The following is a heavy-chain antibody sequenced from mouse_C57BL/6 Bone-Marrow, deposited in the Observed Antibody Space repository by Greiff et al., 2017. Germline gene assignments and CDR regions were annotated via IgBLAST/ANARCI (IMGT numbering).Heavy chain of an antibody. CDR1: GYTFTSYG. CDR3: AMVSYGNFQYYYAMDY. CDR2: IYPRSGNT. V-gene: IGHV1-81*01. J-gene: IGHJ4*01. D-gene: IGHD2-1*01. Sequence: QVQLQQSGAELARPGASVKLSCKASGYTFTSYGISWVKQRTGQGLEWIGEIYPRSGNTYYNEKFKGKATLTADKSSSTAYMELRILTSEDSAVYFGAMVSYGNFQYYYAMDYWGQGTSVTVSS.